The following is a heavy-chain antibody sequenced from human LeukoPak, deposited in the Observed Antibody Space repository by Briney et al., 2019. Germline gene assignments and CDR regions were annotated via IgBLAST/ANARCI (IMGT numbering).Heavy chain of an antibody. CDR2: IYTSGST. CDR3: ARGRYYGSGSDSFDY. J-gene: IGHJ4*02. CDR1: GGSISSYY. Sequence: PSETLSLTCTVSGGSISSYYWSWIRQPAGKGLEWIGRIYTSGSTNYNPSLKSRVTISVDTSKNQFSLKLSSVTAADTAVYYCARGRYYGSGSDSFDYWGQGTLVTVSS. D-gene: IGHD3-10*01. V-gene: IGHV4-4*07.